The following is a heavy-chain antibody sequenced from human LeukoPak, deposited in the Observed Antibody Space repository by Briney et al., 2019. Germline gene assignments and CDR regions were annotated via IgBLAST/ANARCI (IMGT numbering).Heavy chain of an antibody. V-gene: IGHV1-69*13. J-gene: IGHJ3*02. Sequence: SVMVSCKASGGTFSSYAISWVRQAPGQGLEWMGGIIPIFGTANYAQKFQGRVTITADESTSTAYMELSSLRSEDTAVYYCARGGSSGWYLSSGDAFDIWGQGTMVTVSS. D-gene: IGHD6-19*01. CDR3: ARGGSSGWYLSSGDAFDI. CDR1: GGTFSSYA. CDR2: IIPIFGTA.